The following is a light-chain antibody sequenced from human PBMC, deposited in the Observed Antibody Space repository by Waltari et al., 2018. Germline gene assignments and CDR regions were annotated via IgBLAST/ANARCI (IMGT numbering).Light chain of an antibody. J-gene: IGLJ6*01. Sequence: TVVTQEPSLSVSPGGAVTLTCGLSSGSVSTKNYASWYLQTPGQAPRILLYNTKNRPSGVPDRFSGSILGDKAALTITGIQTDDEGDYYCALYMGSGIYVFGGGTKLTVL. CDR1: SGSVSTKNY. CDR2: NTK. CDR3: ALYMGSGIYV. V-gene: IGLV8-61*01.